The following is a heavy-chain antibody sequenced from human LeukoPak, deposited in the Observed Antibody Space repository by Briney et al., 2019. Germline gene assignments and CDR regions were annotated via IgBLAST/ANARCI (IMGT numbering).Heavy chain of an antibody. J-gene: IGHJ4*02. D-gene: IGHD6-19*01. Sequence: GGSLRLSCAASDLTFITYGMHWVRQAPGKGLEWVAFLRYDGNNKYYADSVKGRFTISIDSSKNTVYLQMNSLRAEDTALYYCAKDEAAVAGTFAYWGQGTLVIVSS. CDR3: AKDEAAVAGTFAY. CDR1: DLTFITYG. CDR2: LRYDGNNK. V-gene: IGHV3-30*02.